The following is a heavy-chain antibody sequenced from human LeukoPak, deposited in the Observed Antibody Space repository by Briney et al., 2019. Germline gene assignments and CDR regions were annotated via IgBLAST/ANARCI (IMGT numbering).Heavy chain of an antibody. CDR2: ISGSGGST. V-gene: IGHV3-23*01. D-gene: IGHD2-2*01. J-gene: IGHJ4*02. Sequence: PGGSLRLSCAASGFTFSSYAMSWVRQPPGKGLEWVSAISGSGGSTYYADSVKGRFTISRDNSMNTLYLQMNSLRAEDTAVYYCAKCPLNPYCSSTSCYCYVAYWGQGSLVTVSS. CDR1: GFTFSSYA. CDR3: AKCPLNPYCSSTSCYCYVAY.